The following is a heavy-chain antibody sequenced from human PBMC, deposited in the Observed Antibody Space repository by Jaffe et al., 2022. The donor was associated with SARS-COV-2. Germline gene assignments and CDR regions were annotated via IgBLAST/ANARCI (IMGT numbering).Heavy chain of an antibody. CDR1: GFTFSSYG. CDR2: IWYDGSNK. D-gene: IGHD3-22*01. V-gene: IGHV3-33*01. J-gene: IGHJ3*02. CDR3: ARRIGLYDSHNPDAFDI. Sequence: QVQLVESGGGVVQPGRSLRLSCAASGFTFSSYGMHWVRQAPGKGLEWVAVIWYDGSNKYYADSVKGRFTISRDNSKNTLYLQMNSLRAEDTAVYYCARRIGLYDSHNPDAFDIWGQGTMVTVSS.